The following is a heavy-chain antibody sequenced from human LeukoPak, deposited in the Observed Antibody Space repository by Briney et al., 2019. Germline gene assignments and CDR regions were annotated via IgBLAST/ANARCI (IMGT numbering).Heavy chain of an antibody. D-gene: IGHD2-21*01. J-gene: IGHJ3*01. Sequence: GRSLRLSCAASGFTSSSYAMHWVRQAPGKGLEWVAVISYDGSNKYYADSVKGRFTISRDNSKNTLYLQMNSLRAEDTAVYYCARDLQSMVSGDLIFWGQGTMVTVSS. CDR3: ARDLQSMVSGDLIF. V-gene: IGHV3-30-3*01. CDR1: GFTSSSYA. CDR2: ISYDGSNK.